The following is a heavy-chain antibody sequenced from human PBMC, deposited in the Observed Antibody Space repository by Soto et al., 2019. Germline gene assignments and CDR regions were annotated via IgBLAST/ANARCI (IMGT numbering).Heavy chain of an antibody. CDR1: GGSFSGYY. J-gene: IGHJ4*02. CDR3: ARGRGYSY. V-gene: IGHV4-34*01. CDR2: INHSGST. Sequence: SETLSLTRAVYGGSFSGYYWSWIRQPPGKGLEWIGEINHSGSTNYNPSLKSRVTISVGTSKNQFSLKLSSVTAADTAVYYCARGRGYSYWGQGTLVTVSS. D-gene: IGHD5-18*01.